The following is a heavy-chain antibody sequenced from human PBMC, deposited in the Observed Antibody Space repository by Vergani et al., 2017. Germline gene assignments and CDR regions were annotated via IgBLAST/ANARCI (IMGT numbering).Heavy chain of an antibody. CDR2: IYHSGST. V-gene: IGHV4-59*12. D-gene: IGHD3-16*02. Sequence: QVQLQESGPGLVKPSETLSLTCTVSGGSISSYYWSWIRQPPGKGLEWIGYIYHSGSTYYNPSLKSRVTISVDRSKNQFSLKLSSVTAADTAVYYCARGPNDYVWGSYRKSPFDPWGQGTLVTVSS. CDR1: GGSISSYY. J-gene: IGHJ5*02. CDR3: ARGPNDYVWGSYRKSPFDP.